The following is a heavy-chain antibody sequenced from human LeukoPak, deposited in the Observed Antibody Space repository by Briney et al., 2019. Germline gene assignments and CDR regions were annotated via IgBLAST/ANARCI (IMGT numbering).Heavy chain of an antibody. Sequence: GRSQRLSCAASGFTFSSHWMHWVSQAPGKGLVWVSRINGDRSFTIYGDSVKGRFTVSRDNAKNTLYLQMNSLNAEDTAVYYCTRGGPLDFWGQGTLVSVAS. CDR3: TRGGPLDF. V-gene: IGHV3-74*01. J-gene: IGHJ4*02. CDR2: INGDRSFT. CDR1: GFTFSSHW.